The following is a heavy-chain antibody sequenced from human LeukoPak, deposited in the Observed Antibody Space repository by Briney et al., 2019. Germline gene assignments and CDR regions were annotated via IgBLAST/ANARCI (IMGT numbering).Heavy chain of an antibody. J-gene: IGHJ4*02. CDR2: ISGSGGST. V-gene: IGHV3-23*01. CDR1: GFTFSSYA. D-gene: IGHD2-8*01. CDR3: AKQAGYCTNGVCYTPVDY. Sequence: AGGSLRLSCAASGFTFSSYAMSWVRQAPGKGLEWVSAISGSGGSTYYADSMKGRFTISRDNSKNTLYLQMNSLRAEDTAVYYCAKQAGYCTNGVCYTPVDYWGQGTLVTVSS.